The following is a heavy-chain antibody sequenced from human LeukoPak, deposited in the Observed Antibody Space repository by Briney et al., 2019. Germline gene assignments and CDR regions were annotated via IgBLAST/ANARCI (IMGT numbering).Heavy chain of an antibody. CDR3: ARETSQKGAHYMDV. J-gene: IGHJ6*03. Sequence: SETLSLTCTVSGGSISSYYWSWIRQPPGKGLEWIGDIYYSGYTNYNPSLKSRVTISVDTSKNQFSLKLRSVTAADTAVYYCARETSQKGAHYMDVWGKGTTVTISS. V-gene: IGHV4-59*01. D-gene: IGHD3-16*01. CDR1: GGSISSYY. CDR2: IYYSGYT.